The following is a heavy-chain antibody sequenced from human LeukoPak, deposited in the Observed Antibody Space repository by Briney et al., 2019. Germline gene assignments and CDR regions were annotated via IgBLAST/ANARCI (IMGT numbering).Heavy chain of an antibody. CDR1: GGSISSYY. CDR2: IYTSGST. J-gene: IGHJ4*02. V-gene: IGHV4-4*09. Sequence: PSETLSLTCTVSGGSISSYYWSWIRQPPGKGLEWIGYIYTSGSTNYNPSLKSRVTISVDTSKNQFSLKLSSVTAADTAVYYCARHGYSSSWAIDYWGQGTLVTVSS. D-gene: IGHD6-13*01. CDR3: ARHGYSSSWAIDY.